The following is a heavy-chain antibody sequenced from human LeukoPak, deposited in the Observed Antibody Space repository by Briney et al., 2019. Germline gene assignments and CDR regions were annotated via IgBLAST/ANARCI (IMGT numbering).Heavy chain of an antibody. D-gene: IGHD3-22*01. Sequence: GASVKVSCKASGYTFTSYGITWVRQAPGQGLEWMGWINTNTGNPTYAQGFTGRFVFSLDTSVSTAYLQISSLKAEDTAVYYCARDWYYYDSSGYYYPWFDYWGQGTLVTVSS. V-gene: IGHV7-4-1*02. CDR3: ARDWYYYDSSGYYYPWFDY. CDR1: GYTFTSYG. J-gene: IGHJ4*02. CDR2: INTNTGNP.